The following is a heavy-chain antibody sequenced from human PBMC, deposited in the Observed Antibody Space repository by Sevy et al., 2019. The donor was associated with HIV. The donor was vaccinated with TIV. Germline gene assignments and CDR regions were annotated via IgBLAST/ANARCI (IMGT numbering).Heavy chain of an antibody. J-gene: IGHJ3*02. Sequence: ASVKVSCKASGYTLTSYAMHWVRQAPGQRLEWMGWINAGNGNTKYSQKFQGRVTITRETSASTAYMELSSLRSEDTAVYYCARINTMTTITGAFDIWGQGKMVTVSS. V-gene: IGHV1-3*01. CDR1: GYTLTSYA. CDR2: INAGNGNT. CDR3: ARINTMTTITGAFDI. D-gene: IGHD4-17*01.